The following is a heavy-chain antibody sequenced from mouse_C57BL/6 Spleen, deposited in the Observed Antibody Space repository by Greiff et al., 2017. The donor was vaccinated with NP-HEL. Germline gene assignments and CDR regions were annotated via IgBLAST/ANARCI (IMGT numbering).Heavy chain of an antibody. J-gene: IGHJ2*01. Sequence: EVKLVESGGGLVKPGGSLKLSCAASGFTFSSYAMSWVRQTPEKRLEWVATISDGGSYTSYPDNVQGRFTISRNNAKNNLYLQMSHLKTEDTAMYYCARERANYYGSSPYYFDYWGQGTTLTVSS. V-gene: IGHV5-4*01. CDR1: GFTFSSYA. D-gene: IGHD1-1*01. CDR2: ISDGGSYT. CDR3: ARERANYYGSSPYYFDY.